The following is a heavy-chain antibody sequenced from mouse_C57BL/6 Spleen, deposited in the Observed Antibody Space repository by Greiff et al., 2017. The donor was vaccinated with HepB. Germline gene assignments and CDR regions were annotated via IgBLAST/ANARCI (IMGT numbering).Heavy chain of an antibody. Sequence: VQLQQPGAELVKPGASVKLSCKASGYTFTSYWMHWVKQRPGQGLEWIGMIHPNSGSTNYNEKFKSKATLTVDKSSSTAYMQLSSLTSEDSAVYYCARFYYGSRHYAMDYWGQGTSVTVSS. CDR2: IHPNSGST. J-gene: IGHJ4*01. V-gene: IGHV1-64*01. D-gene: IGHD1-1*01. CDR3: ARFYYGSRHYAMDY. CDR1: GYTFTSYW.